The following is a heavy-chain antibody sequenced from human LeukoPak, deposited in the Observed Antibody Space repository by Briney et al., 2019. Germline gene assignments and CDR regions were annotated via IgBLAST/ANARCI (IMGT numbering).Heavy chain of an antibody. CDR1: GFTFSTYS. CDR3: AKEYSSSWFDIFDY. D-gene: IGHD6-13*01. J-gene: IGHJ4*02. CDR2: ISSSSSTI. V-gene: IGHV3-48*01. Sequence: GGSLRLSCAASGFTFSTYSMSWVRQAPGKGLEWVSYISSSSSTISYPDSVKGRFTISRDNSKNTLYLQMNSLRAEDTAVYYCAKEYSSSWFDIFDYWGQGTLVTVSS.